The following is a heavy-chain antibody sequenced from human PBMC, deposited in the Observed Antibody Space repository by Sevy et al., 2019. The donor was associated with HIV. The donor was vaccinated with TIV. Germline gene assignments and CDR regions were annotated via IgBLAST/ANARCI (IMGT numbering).Heavy chain of an antibody. CDR3: ARDTNWIVASAASADFA. J-gene: IGHJ5*02. D-gene: IGHD3-22*01. Sequence: GGSLRLSCAASGITFSSYSMNWVRQAPGKGLEWISYISSSSNLIYYADSVKGRFTVSRDNAKNSLYLEMNSLRVEDTAIYYFARDTNWIVASAASADFAWGQGTLVTVSS. CDR1: GITFSSYS. V-gene: IGHV3-48*01. CDR2: ISSSSNLI.